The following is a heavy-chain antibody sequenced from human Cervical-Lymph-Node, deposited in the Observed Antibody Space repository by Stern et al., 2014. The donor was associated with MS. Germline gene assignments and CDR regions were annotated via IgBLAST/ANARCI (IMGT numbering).Heavy chain of an antibody. Sequence: QVQLVQSGAEVKKPGASVKVSCKTSGYTFTSYYIHWVRQAPGQGLEWMGIINPSGGSPSYAQKFQDRVTMTRDTSTSTVYMELSSLRSDDTALYYCARVAVAGTAYYYYGMDVWGQGTTVTVSS. J-gene: IGHJ6*02. D-gene: IGHD6-19*01. V-gene: IGHV1-46*01. CDR3: ARVAVAGTAYYYYGMDV. CDR1: GYTFTSYY. CDR2: INPSGGSP.